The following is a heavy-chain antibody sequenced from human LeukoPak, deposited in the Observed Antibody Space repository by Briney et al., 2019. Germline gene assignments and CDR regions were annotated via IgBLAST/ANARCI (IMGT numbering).Heavy chain of an antibody. J-gene: IGHJ4*02. CDR2: INPSGGST. V-gene: IGHV1-46*01. D-gene: IGHD3-3*01. CDR3: ARDFRATYYDFWSGYLYYFDY. Sequence: ASVKVSCKASGYTFTSYYMHWVRQAPGQGVEWMGIINPSGGSTSYAQKFQGRVTMTRDTSTSTVYMELSSLRSEDTAVYYCARDFRATYYDFWSGYLYYFDYWGQGTLVTVSS. CDR1: GYTFTSYY.